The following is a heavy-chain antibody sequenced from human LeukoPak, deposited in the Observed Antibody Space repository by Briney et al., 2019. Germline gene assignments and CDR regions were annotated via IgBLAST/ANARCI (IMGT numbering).Heavy chain of an antibody. CDR1: GGSISTYY. V-gene: IGHV4-59*12. CDR2: IYYSGTT. Sequence: SETLSLTCTVSGGSISTYYWNWIRQPPGKGLEWIGYIYYSGTTNYNPSLKSRVSMSVDTSKNQFSLKLSSVTAADTAVYYCASRPGYCSGGSCGRLYYFDYWGQGTLVTVSS. D-gene: IGHD2-15*01. J-gene: IGHJ4*02. CDR3: ASRPGYCSGGSCGRLYYFDY.